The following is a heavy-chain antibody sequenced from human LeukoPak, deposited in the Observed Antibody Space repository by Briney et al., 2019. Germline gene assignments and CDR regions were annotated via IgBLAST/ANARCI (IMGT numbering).Heavy chain of an antibody. D-gene: IGHD6-13*01. J-gene: IGHJ3*02. Sequence: TTSETLSLTCTVSGGSISSGSYYWSWIRQPAGKGLEWIGRIYTSGSTNYNPSLKSRVTISVDTSKNQFSLKLSSVTAADTAVYYCATCTHGYSSSWYPGIAFDIWGQGTMVTVSS. CDR2: IYTSGST. CDR1: GGSISSGSYY. CDR3: ATCTHGYSSSWYPGIAFDI. V-gene: IGHV4-61*02.